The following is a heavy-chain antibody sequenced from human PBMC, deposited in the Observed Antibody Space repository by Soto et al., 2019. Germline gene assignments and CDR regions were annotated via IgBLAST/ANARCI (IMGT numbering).Heavy chain of an antibody. D-gene: IGHD5-12*01. V-gene: IGHV4-59*08. CDR2: IYYSGST. CDR1: GDSVSTYY. CDR3: SRHVLGYLGAFDY. Sequence: QVQLQESGPGLVKPSETLSLTCTVSGDSVSTYYWSWIRQPPGKGLEWIGYIYYSGSTNYNPSLNSRVTISVDTSKNQFSLKLSSVTAADTAVYYCSRHVLGYLGAFDYWGQGSLVTVSS. J-gene: IGHJ4*02.